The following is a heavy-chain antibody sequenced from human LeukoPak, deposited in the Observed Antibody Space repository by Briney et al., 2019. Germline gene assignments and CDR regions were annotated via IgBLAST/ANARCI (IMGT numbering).Heavy chain of an antibody. CDR3: ARLGSYSSGWYDLGYYFDY. J-gene: IGHJ4*02. V-gene: IGHV3-66*01. CDR2: IYSGGST. CDR1: GFTVSSNY. D-gene: IGHD6-19*01. Sequence: GGSLRLSCAASGFTVSSNYMSWVRQAPGKGLEWVSVIYSGGSTYYADSVKGRFTISRDNSKNTLYLQMNSLRAEDTAVYYCARLGSYSSGWYDLGYYFDYWGQGTLVTVSS.